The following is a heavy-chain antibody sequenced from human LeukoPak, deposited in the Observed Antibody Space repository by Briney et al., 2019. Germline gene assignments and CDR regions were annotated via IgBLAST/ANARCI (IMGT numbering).Heavy chain of an antibody. CDR3: AKESHWGSYRYKTRADY. CDR2: ISPGGGPT. D-gene: IGHD3-16*02. J-gene: IGHJ4*02. CDR1: GFPFSIYG. V-gene: IGHV3-23*01. Sequence: GGSLRLSCAGSGFPFSIYGMNWVRQAPGKGLEWVSGISPGGGPTYYADSVKGRFTISRDNSKNTLYLQMNSLRAEDTAVYYCAKESHWGSYRYKTRADYWGQGTLVTVSS.